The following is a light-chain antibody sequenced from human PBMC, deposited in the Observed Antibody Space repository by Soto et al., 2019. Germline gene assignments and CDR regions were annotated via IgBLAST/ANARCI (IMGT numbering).Light chain of an antibody. CDR3: QPYNSYWT. Sequence: DIQMTQSPSTLSASVGDRVTITCRASQSISSWLAWYQQKPGKAPKLLIYDASSLESGVPSRFSGRGSGTEFTLTISSLQPDDFATYYCQPYNSYWTFGQGTKVEIK. CDR2: DAS. CDR1: QSISSW. V-gene: IGKV1-5*01. J-gene: IGKJ1*01.